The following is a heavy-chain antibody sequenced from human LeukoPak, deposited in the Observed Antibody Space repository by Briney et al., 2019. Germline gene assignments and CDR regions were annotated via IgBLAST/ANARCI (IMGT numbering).Heavy chain of an antibody. J-gene: IGHJ4*02. CDR2: IYDSGTT. CDR3: ARTMRVAYFDF. V-gene: IGHV4-59*01. CDR1: GASISGYY. Sequence: SETLSLTCSVSGASISGYYLSWIRQPPGKGLEWLAYIYDSGTTDYNPSLKSRVAISIDTSKNHFSLKLNSVTPADTAVYYSARTMRVAYFDFWGQGTLVTVSS. D-gene: IGHD2-15*01.